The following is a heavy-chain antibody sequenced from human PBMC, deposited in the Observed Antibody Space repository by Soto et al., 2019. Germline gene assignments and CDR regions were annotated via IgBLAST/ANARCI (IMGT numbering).Heavy chain of an antibody. J-gene: IGHJ4*02. V-gene: IGHV1-69*12. CDR2: IIPIFGTA. CDR1: GGTFSSYA. Sequence: QVQLVQSGAEVKKPGSSVKVSCKASGGTFSSYAISWVRQAPGQGLECMGGIIPIFGTANYAQKFQGRVTITADESTSTAYMELSSLRSEDTAVYYCARAIVVVVAATPAEYYFDYWGQGTLVTVSS. CDR3: ARAIVVVVAATPAEYYFDY. D-gene: IGHD2-15*01.